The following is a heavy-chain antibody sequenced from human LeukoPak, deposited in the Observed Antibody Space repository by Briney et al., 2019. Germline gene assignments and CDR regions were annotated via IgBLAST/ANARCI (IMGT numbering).Heavy chain of an antibody. CDR1: GGSFSGYY. Sequence: SETLSLTCAVYGGSFSGYYWSWIRQPPGKGLEWIGEINHSGSTNYNPSLKSRVTISVDTSKNQFSLKLSSVTAADTAVYYCARGFGARPTDYWGQGALVTVSS. CDR2: INHSGST. CDR3: ARGFGARPTDY. J-gene: IGHJ4*02. V-gene: IGHV4-34*01. D-gene: IGHD1-26*01.